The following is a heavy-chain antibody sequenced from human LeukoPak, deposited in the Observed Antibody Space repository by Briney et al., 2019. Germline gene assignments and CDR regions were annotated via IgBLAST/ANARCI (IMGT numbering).Heavy chain of an antibody. J-gene: IGHJ6*02. CDR2: MNPNSGNT. V-gene: IGHV1-8*02. Sequence: GASVKVSCKASGYTFTSYGISWVRQATGQGLEWMGWMNPNSGNTGYAQKFQGRVTMTRNTSISTAYMELSSLRSEDTAVYYCASSVAGNYYYYGMDVWGQGTTVTVSS. CDR3: ASSVAGNYYYYGMDV. CDR1: GYTFTSYG. D-gene: IGHD6-19*01.